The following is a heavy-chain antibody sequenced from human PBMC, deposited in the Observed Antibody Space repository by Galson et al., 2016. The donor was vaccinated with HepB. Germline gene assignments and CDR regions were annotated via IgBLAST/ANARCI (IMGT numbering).Heavy chain of an antibody. Sequence: SLRLSCAASGFTFRTHAVHWVRQAPGKGLEWVGDSKYYPDSVKGRFTISRDNSKNTLYLQMNSLRPEDTAVYYCARCVDTSMAPFDYWGQGTLRTVSS. J-gene: IGHJ4*02. CDR3: ARCVDTSMAPFDY. CDR1: GFTFRTHA. V-gene: IGHV3-30*04. CDR2: SK. D-gene: IGHD5-18*01.